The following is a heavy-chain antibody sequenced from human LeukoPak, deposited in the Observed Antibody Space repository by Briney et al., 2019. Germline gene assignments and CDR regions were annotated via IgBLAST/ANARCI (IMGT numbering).Heavy chain of an antibody. CDR2: ISYDGSNK. Sequence: GGSLRLSCAASGFTFSSYAMHWVRQAPGKGLEWVAVISYDGSNKYYADSVKGRFTISRDNSKNTLYLQMNSLRAEDTAVYYCARATFYYGSGSLAFNWFDPWGQGTLVTVSS. D-gene: IGHD3-10*01. CDR3: ARATFYYGSGSLAFNWFDP. V-gene: IGHV3-30-3*01. J-gene: IGHJ5*02. CDR1: GFTFSSYA.